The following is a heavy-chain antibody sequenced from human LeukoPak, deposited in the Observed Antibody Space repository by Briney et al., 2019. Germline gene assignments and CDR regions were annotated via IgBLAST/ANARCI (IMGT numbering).Heavy chain of an antibody. CDR1: GGSISIYY. Sequence: SESLSLTCIVPGGSISIYYWSWIRPPAGKGLEWTGRTYTMGRTNYNPSLKCRATLPVATSKTQFSLKRSSVTVAAPTVSYVARLGSSSWYWEWFDPWGQGTLVTVS. CDR2: TYTMGRT. D-gene: IGHD6-13*01. CDR3: ARLGSSSWYWEWFDP. J-gene: IGHJ5*02. V-gene: IGHV4-4*07.